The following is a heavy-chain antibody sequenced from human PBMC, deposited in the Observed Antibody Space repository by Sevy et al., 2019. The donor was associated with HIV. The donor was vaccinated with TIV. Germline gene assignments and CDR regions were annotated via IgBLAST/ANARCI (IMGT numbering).Heavy chain of an antibody. V-gene: IGHV3-7*01. J-gene: IGHJ6*02. Sequence: GGSLRLSCVGSGISISSHSMNWVRQSPGKGLEWVANIIQDGSEIYYVDSVKGRFTISRENAKNSAYLQMHSLRVEDSGVYYCARAMGVWGQGTTVTVSS. CDR1: GISISSHS. CDR2: IIQDGSEI. CDR3: ARAMGV.